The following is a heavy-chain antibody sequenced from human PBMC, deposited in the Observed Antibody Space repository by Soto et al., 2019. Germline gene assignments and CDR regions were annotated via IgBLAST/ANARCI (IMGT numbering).Heavy chain of an antibody. J-gene: IGHJ4*02. V-gene: IGHV3-23*01. CDR1: GFTFSSYA. CDR3: RTRSCYFYTVDY. Sequence: GGSLRLSCAASGFTFSSYAMSWVRQAPGKGLEWVSAISGSGGSTYYADSVKGRFTISRDNSKNTLYLQMNSLRAEDTAVYYCRTRSCYFYTVDYWGLGTLVTVSS. CDR2: ISGSGGST. D-gene: IGHD3-22*01.